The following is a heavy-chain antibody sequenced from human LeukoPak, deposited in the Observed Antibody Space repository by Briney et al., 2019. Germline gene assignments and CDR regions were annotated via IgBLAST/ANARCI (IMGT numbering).Heavy chain of an antibody. Sequence: SETLSLTCAVYGGSFRGYYWSWIRQPPGKGLEWIGEINHSGSTNYNPSLKSRVTISVDTSKNQFSLKLSSVTAADTAVYYCARIAGYSRVYYYYYYRMDVWGKGTTVTVSS. CDR2: INHSGST. D-gene: IGHD6-13*01. V-gene: IGHV4-34*01. CDR1: GGSFRGYY. J-gene: IGHJ6*04. CDR3: ARIAGYSRVYYYYYYRMDV.